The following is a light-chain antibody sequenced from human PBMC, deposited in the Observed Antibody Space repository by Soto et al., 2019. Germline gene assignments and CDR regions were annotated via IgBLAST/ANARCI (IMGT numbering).Light chain of an antibody. Sequence: IQLTQSPSSLSASVGDRVTITCRASQGINNYLGWYQQKPGKAPKLLIYAASTLLSGVPLRFSRSGSGTDFTLTISSLQPEDFATYYCQQLDSYPLTFGGGTKVEIK. CDR1: QGINNY. CDR2: AAS. CDR3: QQLDSYPLT. V-gene: IGKV1-9*01. J-gene: IGKJ4*01.